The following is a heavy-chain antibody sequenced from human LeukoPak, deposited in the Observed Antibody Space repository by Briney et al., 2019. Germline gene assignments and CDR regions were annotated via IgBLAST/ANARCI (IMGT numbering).Heavy chain of an antibody. D-gene: IGHD3-9*01. V-gene: IGHV3-23*01. Sequence: PGGSLRLSCAASGLTFSTYAMSWVRLAPGKGLEWVSTIGGSGGGTYYADSVKGRFTISRDTSRNTLYLQMFSLRAEDTAVYYCAKAAGLRYFDWLLDYWGQGTLVTVSS. CDR2: IGGSGGGT. CDR1: GLTFSTYA. CDR3: AKAAGLRYFDWLLDY. J-gene: IGHJ4*02.